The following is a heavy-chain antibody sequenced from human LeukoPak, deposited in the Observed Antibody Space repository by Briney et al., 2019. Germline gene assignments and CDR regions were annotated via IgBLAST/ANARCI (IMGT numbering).Heavy chain of an antibody. CDR3: TKAPYGDYGGDWFDP. D-gene: IGHD4-17*01. J-gene: IGHJ5*02. Sequence: GGSLRLSCAASGFTFSSYAMSWVRQAPGKGLEWVSVISGSGSNTYYAGSVKGRFTISRDNSKNTLYLQMNSLRAEDTAVYYCTKAPYGDYGGDWFDPWGQGTLVTVSS. CDR1: GFTFSSYA. CDR2: ISGSGSNT. V-gene: IGHV3-23*01.